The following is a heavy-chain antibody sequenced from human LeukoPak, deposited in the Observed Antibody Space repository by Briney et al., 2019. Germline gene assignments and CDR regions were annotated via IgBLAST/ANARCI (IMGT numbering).Heavy chain of an antibody. D-gene: IGHD2-15*01. Sequence: ASVRVSCKASTYNFRDYYMPWVKQAPGKGPEWMGRVDPQQGETIYADKFQGRVAISADTSVDTAYMELTSLTSDDTAVYYCTTQFCSGGSCYQDAFHIWGQGTMVTVSS. CDR3: TTQFCSGGSCYQDAFHI. CDR2: VDPQQGET. J-gene: IGHJ3*02. V-gene: IGHV1-69-2*01. CDR1: TYNFRDYY.